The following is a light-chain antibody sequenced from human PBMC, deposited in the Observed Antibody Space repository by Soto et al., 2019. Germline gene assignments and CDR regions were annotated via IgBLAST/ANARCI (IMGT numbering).Light chain of an antibody. CDR3: LQDHTYPRT. V-gene: IGKV1-6*01. CDR2: AAS. Sequence: AIQMTQSPSSLPASVGDSVTITCRASQGIRNDLGWYQQKPGKAPNLLIYAASSLRGGVPSRFSGNGSDTDFTLTIRSLQPEDFATYYCLQDHTYPRTFGQGTKVEIK. CDR1: QGIRND. J-gene: IGKJ1*01.